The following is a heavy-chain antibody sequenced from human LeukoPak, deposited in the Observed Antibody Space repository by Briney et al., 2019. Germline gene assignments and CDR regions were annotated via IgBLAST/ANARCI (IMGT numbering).Heavy chain of an antibody. Sequence: PSETLSLTCTVSGDSISSGDYYWSWIRQPAGKGLEWIGRISSSGSTNYNPSLKSRVTISVDTSKNQFSLKLSSVTAADTAVYYCARSGYYDSSGYYYDVFDYWGQGTLVTVSS. D-gene: IGHD3-22*01. J-gene: IGHJ4*02. CDR1: GDSISSGDYY. CDR3: ARSGYYDSSGYYYDVFDY. V-gene: IGHV4-61*02. CDR2: ISSSGST.